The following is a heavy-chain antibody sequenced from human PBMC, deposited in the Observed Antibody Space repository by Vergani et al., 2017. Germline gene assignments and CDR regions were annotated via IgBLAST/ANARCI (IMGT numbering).Heavy chain of an antibody. CDR3: VKDAGCYKNFFDS. CDR1: GFTFSTYA. V-gene: IGHV3-23*01. CDR2: LTGGGGRT. J-gene: IGHJ4*02. Sequence: EVQLLESGGSLKQPGGSVRLSCAASGFTFSTYAMHWVRQAPGKGLEWVSALTGGGGRTYYADSFKGRFIISRDNSRDTLYLQMNSLRPEDTATYYCVKDAGCYKNFFDSWGQGTLVTVSS. D-gene: IGHD1-26*01.